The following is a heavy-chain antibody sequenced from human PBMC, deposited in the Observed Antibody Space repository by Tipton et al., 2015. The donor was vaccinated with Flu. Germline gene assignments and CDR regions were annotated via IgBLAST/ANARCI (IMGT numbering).Heavy chain of an antibody. V-gene: IGHV3-23*01. J-gene: IGHJ3*02. D-gene: IGHD2-21*02. CDR2: ISGGGGNT. Sequence: SLRLPCAGSGFTFASYGMSWVRQAPGKGLEWVSVISGGGGNTHYADSVRGRFTISRDNSKNTLFLQMSSLRADDTAVYYCARQSVVVTGIIAVDIWGQGTMVTVSP. CDR1: GFTFASYG. CDR3: ARQSVVVTGIIAVDI.